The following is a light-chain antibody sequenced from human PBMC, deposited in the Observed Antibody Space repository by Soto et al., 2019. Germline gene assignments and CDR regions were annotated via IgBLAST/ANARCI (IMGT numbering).Light chain of an antibody. CDR2: DND. CDR1: SSNIGNNY. Sequence: QSVLTQPPSVSAAPGQRVTISCSGSSSNIGNNYVSWYQQLPGTAPKLLIYDNDKRPSGIPDRFSGSKSGTSATLGITGLQTGDEADYYCGTWDSRLDAVVLGGGTKLTVL. J-gene: IGLJ3*02. V-gene: IGLV1-51*01. CDR3: GTWDSRLDAVV.